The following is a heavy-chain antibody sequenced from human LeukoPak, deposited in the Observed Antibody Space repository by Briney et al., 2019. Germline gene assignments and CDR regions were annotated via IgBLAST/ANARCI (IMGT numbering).Heavy chain of an antibody. Sequence: VASVKVSCKVSGYTLTELSMHWVRQAPGKGLECMGGFDPEDGETIYAQKFQGRVTMTEDTSTDTAYMELSSLRSEDTAVYYCATEEYYYYYMDVWGKGTTVTVSS. CDR3: ATEEYYYYYMDV. J-gene: IGHJ6*03. V-gene: IGHV1-24*01. CDR1: GYTLTELS. CDR2: FDPEDGET.